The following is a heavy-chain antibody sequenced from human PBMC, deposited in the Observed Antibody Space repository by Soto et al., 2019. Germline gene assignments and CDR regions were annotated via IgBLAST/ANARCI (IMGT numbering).Heavy chain of an antibody. CDR3: AREAHCSGGSCYVTDY. J-gene: IGHJ4*02. CDR1: GYTFTSYG. D-gene: IGHD2-15*01. V-gene: IGHV1-18*01. Sequence: QVQLVQSGAEVKKPGASVKVSCKASGYTFTSYGISWVRQAPGQVLAWMGWISAYNGNTNYAQKLQGRVTMTTGTSTSTAYMELRSLRSDDTAGYYCAREAHCSGGSCYVTDYWGQGTLVTVSS. CDR2: ISAYNGNT.